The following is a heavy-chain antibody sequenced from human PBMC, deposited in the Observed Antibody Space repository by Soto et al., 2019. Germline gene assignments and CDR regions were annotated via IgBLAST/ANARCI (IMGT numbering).Heavy chain of an antibody. D-gene: IGHD7-27*01. V-gene: IGHV3-30*03. CDR3: ARESNAHFDY. Sequence: GGSLRLSCAASGFTFSSYGMHWVRQAPGKGLEWVAVISYDGSNKYYADSVKGRFTISRDNSKNSLYLQMNSLRAEDTALYYCARESNAHFDYWGQGTMVTVSS. CDR1: GFTFSSYG. J-gene: IGHJ4*02. CDR2: ISYDGSNK.